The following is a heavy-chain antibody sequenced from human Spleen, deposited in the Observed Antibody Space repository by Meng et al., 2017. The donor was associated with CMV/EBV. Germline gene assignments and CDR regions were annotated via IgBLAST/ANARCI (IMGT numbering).Heavy chain of an antibody. CDR2: ITWDSGMI. D-gene: IGHD3-9*01. CDR1: GFTFGEYA. J-gene: IGHJ4*02. Sequence: SLKISCAASGFTFGEYAMHWVRQTPGKGLEWVSGITWDSGMIDYADSVKGRFTISRDNAKNSVYLEMNSLRDEDTALYYCAKDWVRYLDWVFSDWGQGALVTVS. CDR3: AKDWVRYLDWVFSD. V-gene: IGHV3-9*01.